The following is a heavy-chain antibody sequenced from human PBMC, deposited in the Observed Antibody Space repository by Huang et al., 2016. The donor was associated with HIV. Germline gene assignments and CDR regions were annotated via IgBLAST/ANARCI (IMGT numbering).Heavy chain of an antibody. D-gene: IGHD2-15*01. CDR1: GGTLSRYL. J-gene: IGHJ6*03. Sequence: QVQLVQSGAEVKKPGSSVKVSCKASGGTLSRYLIIWVRQAPGQGPGWGGGITPGFGKTNYAEKFLGRVTITADESTSTAYMELSSLTSEDTAVYYWARGGYCSGDSCHEGYYHYYYMDVWGKGTSVTVS. CDR2: ITPGFGKT. CDR3: ARGGYCSGDSCHEGYYHYYYMDV. V-gene: IGHV1-69*13.